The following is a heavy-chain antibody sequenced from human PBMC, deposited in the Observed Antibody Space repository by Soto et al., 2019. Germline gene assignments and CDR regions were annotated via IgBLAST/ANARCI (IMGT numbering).Heavy chain of an antibody. J-gene: IGHJ6*02. CDR1: GFTFSSYA. V-gene: IGHV3-30-3*01. Sequence: VGSLRLSCAASGFTFSSYAMHWVRQAPGKGLEWVAVISYDGSNKYYADSVKGRFTISRDNSKNTLYLQMNSLRAEDTAVYYCARDQVGANQDITYGMDVWGQGTTVTVSS. CDR3: ARDQVGANQDITYGMDV. CDR2: ISYDGSNK. D-gene: IGHD2-15*01.